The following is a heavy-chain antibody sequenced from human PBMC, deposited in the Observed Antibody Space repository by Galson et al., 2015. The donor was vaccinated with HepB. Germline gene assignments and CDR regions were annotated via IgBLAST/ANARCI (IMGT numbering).Heavy chain of an antibody. CDR1: GGSISSYY. CDR2: IYYSGST. CDR3: ACPFLGA. Sequence: LSLTCTVSGGSISSYYWSWIRQPPGKGLEWIGYIYYSGSTNYNPSLKSRVTISVDTSKNQFSLKLSSVTAADTAVYYCACPFLGAWGQGTLVTISS. V-gene: IGHV4-59*01. D-gene: IGHD3-3*01. J-gene: IGHJ5*02.